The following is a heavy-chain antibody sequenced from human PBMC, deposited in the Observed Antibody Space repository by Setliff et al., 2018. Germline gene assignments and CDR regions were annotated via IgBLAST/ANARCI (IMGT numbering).Heavy chain of an antibody. CDR2: IYASGST. V-gene: IGHV4-61*02. CDR3: TKGRVGLAARAGY. Sequence: SETLSLTCTVSGGSISSDSDYWSWIRQSAGKGLEWIGRIYASGSTEYNPSLGGRVTISVDTSRNQFSLQLSSVTSADTAIYYCTKGRVGLAARAGYWGQGTLVTVSS. J-gene: IGHJ4*02. CDR1: GGSISSDSDY. D-gene: IGHD1-26*01.